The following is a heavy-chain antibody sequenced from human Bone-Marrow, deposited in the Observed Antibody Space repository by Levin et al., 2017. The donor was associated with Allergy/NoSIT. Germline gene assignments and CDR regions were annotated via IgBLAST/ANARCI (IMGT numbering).Heavy chain of an antibody. Sequence: SCAVSGFTFRNYAMHWVRQAPGRGLEWVAFISLDGNTQYYADSVKGRFTVSRDNSNNTLHLQMNSLRVEDTAIYYCAKDTYTCSGGSCYFFDYWGQEALVTVSS. D-gene: IGHD2-15*01. CDR3: AKDTYTCSGGSCYFFDY. CDR1: GFTFRNYA. CDR2: ISLDGNTQ. J-gene: IGHJ4*02. V-gene: IGHV3-30*18.